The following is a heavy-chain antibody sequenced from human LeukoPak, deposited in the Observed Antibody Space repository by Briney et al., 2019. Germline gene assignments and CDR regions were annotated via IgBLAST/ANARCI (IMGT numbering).Heavy chain of an antibody. Sequence: TTGGSLRLSCAASGFTFSSYWMSWVRQPPGKGLEWIGEINHSGSTNYNPSLKSRVTISVDTSKNQFSLKLSSVTAADTAVYYCARHVAVCSSTSCYFFDYWGQGTLVTVSS. D-gene: IGHD2-2*01. CDR1: GFTFSSYW. CDR2: INHSGST. CDR3: ARHVAVCSSTSCYFFDY. J-gene: IGHJ4*02. V-gene: IGHV4-34*01.